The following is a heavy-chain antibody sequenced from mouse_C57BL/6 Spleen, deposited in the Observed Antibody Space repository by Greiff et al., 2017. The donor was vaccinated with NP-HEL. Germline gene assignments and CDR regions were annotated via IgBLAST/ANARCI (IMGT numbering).Heavy chain of an antibody. V-gene: IGHV1-42*01. Sequence: EVQVVASGPELVKPGASVKISCKASGYSFPGYYMNWVKQSPEKSLEWIGEINPSTGGTTYNQKFKAKATLTVYKSSSTAYMQRKILTSEDSAVYYCARPYYYGSSPFAYWGQGTLVTVSA. D-gene: IGHD1-1*01. CDR1: GYSFPGYY. CDR3: ARPYYYGSSPFAY. J-gene: IGHJ3*01. CDR2: INPSTGGT.